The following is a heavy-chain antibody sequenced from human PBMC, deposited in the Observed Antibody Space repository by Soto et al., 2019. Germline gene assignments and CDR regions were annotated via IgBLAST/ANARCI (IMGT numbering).Heavy chain of an antibody. CDR1: GFTFSSYA. CDR2: ISYDGSNK. V-gene: IGHV3-30-3*01. CDR3: ARDQGGYYDFWSGYYYYYGMDV. Sequence: PVGSLRLSCAASGFTFSSYAMHWVRQAPGKGLEWVAVISYDGSNKYYADSVKGRFTISRDNSKNTLYLQMNSLRAEDTAVYYCARDQGGYYDFWSGYYYYYGMDVWGQGTTVTVSS. D-gene: IGHD3-3*01. J-gene: IGHJ6*02.